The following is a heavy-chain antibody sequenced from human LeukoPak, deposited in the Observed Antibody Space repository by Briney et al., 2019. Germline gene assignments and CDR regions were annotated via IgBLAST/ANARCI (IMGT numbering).Heavy chain of an antibody. CDR3: ARLWDSSSSLDY. D-gene: IGHD6-6*01. Sequence: SETLSLTCTVSGGSISSYYWTWIRQPPGKGLGLEWIGYIYYSGGTNYNPSLKSRVTMSIDTSKNQVSLKLSSVTAADTAVYYCARLWDSSSSLDYWGQGTLVTVSS. J-gene: IGHJ4*02. CDR2: IYYSGGT. V-gene: IGHV4-59*08. CDR1: GGSISSYY.